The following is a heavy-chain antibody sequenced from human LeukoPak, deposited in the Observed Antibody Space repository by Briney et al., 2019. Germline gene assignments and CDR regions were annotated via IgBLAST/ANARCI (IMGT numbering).Heavy chain of an antibody. CDR3: AREREIVQLERAHDY. Sequence: PSETLSLTCTVSGGSISSSSYYWGWIHQPPGKGLEWIGSIYYSGSTYYNPSLKSRVTISVDTSKNQFSLKLSSVTAADAAVYYCAREREIVQLERAHDYWGQGTLVTVSS. D-gene: IGHD1-1*01. CDR2: IYYSGST. CDR1: GGSISSSSYY. V-gene: IGHV4-39*02. J-gene: IGHJ4*02.